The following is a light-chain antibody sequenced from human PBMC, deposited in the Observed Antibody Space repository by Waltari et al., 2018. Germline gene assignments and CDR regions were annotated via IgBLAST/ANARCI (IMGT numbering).Light chain of an antibody. CDR3: QQSYNSPALT. CDR1: QTISSY. CDR2: AAS. V-gene: IGKV1-39*01. Sequence: DIQMTQSPSSLSASLGDRVTITCRASQTISSYLNWYQQKPGKAPKLLIYAASSLQSGVPSRFSGSGSGTDFTLTISSLQPEDFATYYCQQSYNSPALTFGGGTKVDIK. J-gene: IGKJ4*01.